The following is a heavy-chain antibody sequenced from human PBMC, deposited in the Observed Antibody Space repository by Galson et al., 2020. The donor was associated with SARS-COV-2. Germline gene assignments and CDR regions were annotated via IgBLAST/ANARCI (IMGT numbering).Heavy chain of an antibody. J-gene: IGHJ4*02. CDR1: GFTFNNYE. V-gene: IGHV3-48*03. CDR2: ISGGGTTI. CDR3: ARGELRFSLFCFDG. D-gene: IGHD3-10*01. Sequence: TGGSLRLSCAASGFTFNNYEMNWVRQAPGKGLEWVSYISGGGTTIYYADSVKGRFTISRDNAANSLYLQMNSLRAEDTAVYYCARGELRFSLFCFDGWVEGILVTVSS.